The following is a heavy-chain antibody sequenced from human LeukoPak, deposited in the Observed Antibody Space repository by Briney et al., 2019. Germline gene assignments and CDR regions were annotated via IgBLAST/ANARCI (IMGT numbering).Heavy chain of an antibody. CDR1: GFTFSIYE. CDR2: ISSSGTTM. V-gene: IGHV3-48*03. D-gene: IGHD2-2*01. CDR3: ARHAVPSTPPGVGSLNLAGFDY. J-gene: IGHJ4*02. Sequence: GGSRRLSCVAAGFTFSIYEMNWVSQAPGKVLEWVSCISSSGTTMYYADSVKGRFTISRDNAKNSLFLQMHSLRAEDTAVYYCARHAVPSTPPGVGSLNLAGFDYWGQGTLVTVSS.